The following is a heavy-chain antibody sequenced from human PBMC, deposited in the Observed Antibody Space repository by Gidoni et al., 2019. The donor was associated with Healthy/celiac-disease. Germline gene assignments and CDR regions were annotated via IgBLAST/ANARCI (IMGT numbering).Heavy chain of an antibody. D-gene: IGHD3-22*01. Sequence: QVQLQQSGPGLVKPSQTLSLTCAISGDSVSTHSAAWNWIRQSPSSGLAWLGRTYYRPKWYNDYAVSVKSRITINPDTSKNQFSLQLNSVTPEDTAVYYCARADDSIGYYEGAFDYWGQGTLVTVSS. CDR3: ARADDSIGYYEGAFDY. CDR1: GDSVSTHSAA. J-gene: IGHJ4*02. CDR2: TYYRPKWYN. V-gene: IGHV6-1*01.